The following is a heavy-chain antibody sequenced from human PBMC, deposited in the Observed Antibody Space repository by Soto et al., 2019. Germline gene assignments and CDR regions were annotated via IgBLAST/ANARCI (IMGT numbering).Heavy chain of an antibody. CDR3: ARFVTTGPRLTEYSSGWYLAY. D-gene: IGHD6-19*01. CDR2: ISAYNGNT. Sequence: SEKVACKASGYNFTSYGISWVLQAPGQGLEWMGWISAYNGNTNDEQKLQGRVTMNTETSTSTAYMEMRSLRSDDTAVYYCARFVTTGPRLTEYSSGWYLAYWGQGTMVTVSS. CDR1: GYNFTSYG. V-gene: IGHV1-18*04. J-gene: IGHJ4*02.